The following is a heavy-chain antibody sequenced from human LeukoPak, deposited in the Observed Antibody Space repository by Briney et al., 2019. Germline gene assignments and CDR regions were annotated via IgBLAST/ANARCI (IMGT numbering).Heavy chain of an antibody. D-gene: IGHD3-22*01. J-gene: IGHJ4*02. CDR2: IYYSGST. CDR3: AATSSGPTGRSFDY. Sequence: PSETLSLTCTVSGGSISSYYWSWIRQPPGKGLEWIGYIYYSGSTNYNPSLKSRVTMSVDTSKNQFSLKLSSVTAADTAVYYCAATSSGPTGRSFDYWGQGTPVTVSS. CDR1: GGSISSYY. V-gene: IGHV4-59*08.